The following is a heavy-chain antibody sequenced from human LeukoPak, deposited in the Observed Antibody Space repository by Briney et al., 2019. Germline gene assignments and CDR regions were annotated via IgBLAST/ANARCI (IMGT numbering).Heavy chain of an antibody. J-gene: IGHJ4*02. D-gene: IGHD2/OR15-2a*01. V-gene: IGHV3-21*01. CDR3: ARALQRIGDY. CDR1: GFTFSSYA. Sequence: GGSLRLSCAASGFTFSSYAMSWVRQAPGKGLEWVSSISSSSSYIYYADSVKGRFTISRDNAKNSLHLQMNSLRAEDTAVYYCARALQRIGDYWGQGTLVTVSS. CDR2: ISSSSSYI.